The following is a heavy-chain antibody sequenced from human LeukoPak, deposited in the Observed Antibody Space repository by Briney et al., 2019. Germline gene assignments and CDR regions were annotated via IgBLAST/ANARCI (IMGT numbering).Heavy chain of an antibody. CDR1: GFNFGDYA. V-gene: IGHV3-49*04. CDR2: IRSKPGGGTT. D-gene: IGHD3-22*01. CDR3: ARENVVTIDY. J-gene: IGHJ4*02. Sequence: PGGSLRLSCTASGFNFGDYAITWVRQAPGKGLEWVGFIRSKPGGGTTEYAASVKGRFAISRDASKSIAYLQMNSLKTDDTAVYYCARENVVTIDYWGRGTLVTVSS.